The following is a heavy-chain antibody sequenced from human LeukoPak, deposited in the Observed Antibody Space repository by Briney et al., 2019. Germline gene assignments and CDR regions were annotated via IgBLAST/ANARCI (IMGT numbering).Heavy chain of an antibody. V-gene: IGHV1-69*04. CDR1: GGTFSSYA. CDR3: ARAYCSGGSCYEPFDY. CDR2: IIPILGIA. D-gene: IGHD2-15*01. J-gene: IGHJ4*02. Sequence: GASVKVSCKASGGTFSSYAISWVRQAPGQGLEWMGRIIPILGIANYAQKFQGRVAITADKSTSTAYMELSSLRSEDTAVYYCARAYCSGGSCYEPFDYWGQGTLVTVSS.